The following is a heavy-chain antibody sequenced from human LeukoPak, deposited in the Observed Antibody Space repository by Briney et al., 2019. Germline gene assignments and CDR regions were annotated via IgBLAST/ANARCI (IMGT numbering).Heavy chain of an antibody. CDR3: ARLGSSWDHFDY. CDR2: IYYSGST. D-gene: IGHD6-13*01. V-gene: IGHV4-59*08. Sequence: SETLSLTCTVSGGSISSYYWSWIRQPPGKGLEWIGYIYYSGSTNYNPSLKSRVTISVDTSKNQFSLKLSSVTAADTAVYYCARLGSSWDHFDYWGQGTLVTVSS. J-gene: IGHJ4*02. CDR1: GGSISSYY.